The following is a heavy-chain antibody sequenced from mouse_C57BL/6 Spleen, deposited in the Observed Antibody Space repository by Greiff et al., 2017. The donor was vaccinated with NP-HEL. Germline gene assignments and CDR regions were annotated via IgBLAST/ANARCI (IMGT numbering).Heavy chain of an antibody. D-gene: IGHD2-4*01. V-gene: IGHV7-3*01. CDR3: ASLSYYDYDSYFDY. CDR1: GFTFTDYY. Sequence: EVKLQESGGGLVQPGGSLSLSCAASGFTFTDYYMSWVRQPPGKALEWLGFIRNKANGYTTEYSASVKGRFTISRDNSQSILYLQMNALRAEDSATYYCASLSYYDYDSYFDYWGQGTTLTVSS. CDR2: IRNKANGYTT. J-gene: IGHJ2*01.